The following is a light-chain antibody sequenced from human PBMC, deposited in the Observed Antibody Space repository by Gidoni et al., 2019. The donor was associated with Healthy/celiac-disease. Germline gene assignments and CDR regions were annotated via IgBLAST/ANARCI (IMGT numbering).Light chain of an antibody. J-gene: IGKJ1*01. CDR3: QQYYSYPLT. V-gene: IGKV1-8*01. CDR2: AAS. CDR1: QCISSY. Sequence: RMTHSPSSLSASTGDRVTLTCRASQCISSYLAWYQQKPGKAPKLLIYAASTLQSGVPARFSGSGSGTDFTLTISCLQAEDFATYYCQQYYSYPLTFGQGTKVEIK.